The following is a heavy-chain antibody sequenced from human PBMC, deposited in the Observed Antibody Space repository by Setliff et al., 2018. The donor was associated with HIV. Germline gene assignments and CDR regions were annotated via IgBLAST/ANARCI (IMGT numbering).Heavy chain of an antibody. D-gene: IGHD3-16*02. Sequence: SVKVSCKASGGTFSSYGFSWVRQAPGQGLEWMGGIIPIFHKAYYAQNFQGRVTMTRYTSISTAYMELNNMKFEDTAVYYCARARSDSVWGSHRYRFYYFDYWGQGSLVTVSS. V-gene: IGHV1-69*05. CDR1: GGTFSSYG. CDR3: ARARSDSVWGSHRYRFYYFDY. CDR2: IIPIFHKA. J-gene: IGHJ4*02.